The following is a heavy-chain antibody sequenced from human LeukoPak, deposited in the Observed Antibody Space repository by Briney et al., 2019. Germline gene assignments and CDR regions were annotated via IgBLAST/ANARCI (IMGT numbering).Heavy chain of an antibody. D-gene: IGHD6-19*01. Sequence: PGGSLRLSCAASGFTFSSYDMHWVRQATGKGLEWVSAIGTAGDTYYPGSVKGRFTISRENAKNSLYLQMNSLRAGDTAVYYCARAGVSSGWYDYWGQGTLVTVSS. CDR1: GFTFSSYD. CDR2: IGTAGDT. J-gene: IGHJ4*02. V-gene: IGHV3-13*01. CDR3: ARAGVSSGWYDY.